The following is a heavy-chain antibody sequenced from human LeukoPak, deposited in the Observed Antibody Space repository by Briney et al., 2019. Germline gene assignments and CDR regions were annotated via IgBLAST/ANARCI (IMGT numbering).Heavy chain of an antibody. V-gene: IGHV3-21*01. J-gene: IGHJ4*02. Sequence: GGSLRLSCAASGFTFSSYSMNWVRQAPGKGLEWVSSISSSSSYIYYADSVKGRFIISRDNAKNSLYLQMNSLRAEDTAVYYCARDHMVRGVYFDYWGQGTLVTVSS. CDR1: GFTFSSYS. D-gene: IGHD3-10*01. CDR2: ISSSSSYI. CDR3: ARDHMVRGVYFDY.